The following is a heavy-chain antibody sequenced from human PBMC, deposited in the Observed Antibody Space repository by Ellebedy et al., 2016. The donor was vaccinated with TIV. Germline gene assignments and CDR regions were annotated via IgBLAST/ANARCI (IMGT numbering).Heavy chain of an antibody. Sequence: MPSETLSLTCTLPGGSISSGDYYWSWIRQPPGKGLDWIGYIYYSGSTYYNPSLKSRVSISVDSSKNQFSLKVSSVIAADTAVYYCATRSGDGSHNWFDPWGQGTLVTVSS. CDR2: IYYSGST. CDR1: GGSISSGDYY. J-gene: IGHJ5*02. CDR3: ATRSGDGSHNWFDP. V-gene: IGHV4-30-4*01. D-gene: IGHD4-17*01.